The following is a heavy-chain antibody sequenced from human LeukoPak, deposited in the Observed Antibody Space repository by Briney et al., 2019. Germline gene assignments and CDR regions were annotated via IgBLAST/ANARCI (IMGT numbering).Heavy chain of an antibody. CDR2: IEGDGSST. V-gene: IGHV3-74*01. D-gene: IGHD6-13*01. CDR1: GFAFSRYW. J-gene: IGHJ4*02. Sequence: GGSLRLSCAASGFAFSRYWMHWVRQAPGKGLVWVSRIEGDGSSTTYADYVKGRFTISRDNAKNTLYLQMNSLRAEDTAVYYCAREASSSWTDFDYWGQGTLVTVSS. CDR3: AREASSSWTDFDY.